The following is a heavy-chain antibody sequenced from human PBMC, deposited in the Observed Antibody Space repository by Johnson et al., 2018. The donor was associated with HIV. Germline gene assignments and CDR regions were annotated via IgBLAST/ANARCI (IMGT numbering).Heavy chain of an antibody. CDR3: ARGGKWGIVGARGAFDI. CDR2: IWYDGSNK. V-gene: IGHV3-30*04. J-gene: IGHJ3*02. CDR1: GITFSSYA. Sequence: QVQVVESGGGVVQPGRSLRLSCAASGITFSSYAMHWVRQAPGKGLEWVSLIWYDGSNKYYADSVKGRFTISRDNSKNTLYLQMNSLRAEDTAVYYCARGGKWGIVGARGAFDIWGQGTMVTVSS. D-gene: IGHD1-26*01.